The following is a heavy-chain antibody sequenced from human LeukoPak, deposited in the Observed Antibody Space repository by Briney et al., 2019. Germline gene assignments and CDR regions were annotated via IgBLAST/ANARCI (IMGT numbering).Heavy chain of an antibody. J-gene: IGHJ4*02. V-gene: IGHV4-39*01. CDR1: GGSISSSSSY. D-gene: IGHD3-10*01. CDR2: VYYSGTT. CDR3: ARHPKGGSGSGDY. Sequence: KASETLSLTCTVSGGSISSSSSYWGWIRQPPGKGLEWIGSVYYSGTTYYNPSLKSRVTISVDTSKNQFSLRLRSVTAADTAVYYCARHPKGGSGSGDYWGQGTLVTVSS.